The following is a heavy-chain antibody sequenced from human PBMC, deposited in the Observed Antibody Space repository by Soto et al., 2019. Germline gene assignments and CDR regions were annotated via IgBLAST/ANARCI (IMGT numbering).Heavy chain of an antibody. J-gene: IGHJ4*02. D-gene: IGHD2-15*01. CDR2: IKSDGSTT. V-gene: IGHV3-74*01. Sequence: EVQLVESGGGLVQPGGSLRLSCAASGFTFSTYWMHWVRQAPGKGLVWISHIKSDGSTTNYADSVKGRFTISRDNAKNTLYLQMNSLRAEDTAVYYCTRGSGGQPPYFNYWGQGALVTVSS. CDR1: GFTFSTYW. CDR3: TRGSGGQPPYFNY.